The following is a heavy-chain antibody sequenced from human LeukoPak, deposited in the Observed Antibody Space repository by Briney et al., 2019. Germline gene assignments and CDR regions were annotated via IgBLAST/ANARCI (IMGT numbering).Heavy chain of an antibody. D-gene: IGHD5-24*01. V-gene: IGHV3-49*04. CDR1: GFTFGDYA. Sequence: PGGSLRLSCTASGFTFGDYAMSWVRQAPGKGLEWVGFIRSKAYGGTTEYAASVKGRFTIARDDSKSIAYLQMNSLNTEETAVYYCTRAGRDCYNPVLYYWGQGTLVTVSS. J-gene: IGHJ4*02. CDR2: IRSKAYGGTT. CDR3: TRAGRDCYNPVLYY.